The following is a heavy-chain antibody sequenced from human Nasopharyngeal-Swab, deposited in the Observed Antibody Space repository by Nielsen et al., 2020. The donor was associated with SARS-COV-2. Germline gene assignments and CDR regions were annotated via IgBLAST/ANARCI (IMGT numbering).Heavy chain of an antibody. CDR3: ARATYYYGSGTYYGGWFDP. Sequence: SETLFLTCTVSDGSISSVGYYWGWIRQPPGKGLEWIGTIYYTGSTYYNPPLKSRVTISLDTSKKQFSLKLSSVTAADTAVYYCARATYYYGSGTYYGGWFDPWGQGTLVSVSS. V-gene: IGHV4-39*07. CDR2: IYYTGST. J-gene: IGHJ5*02. CDR1: DGSISSVGYY. D-gene: IGHD3-10*01.